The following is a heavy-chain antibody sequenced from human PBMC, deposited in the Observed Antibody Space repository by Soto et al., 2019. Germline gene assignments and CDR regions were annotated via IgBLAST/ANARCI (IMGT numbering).Heavy chain of an antibody. V-gene: IGHV3-23*01. CDR3: ANPAVVDSIYYYYMDV. J-gene: IGHJ6*03. CDR2: IRGDGRST. CDR1: GFKFNSYT. Sequence: EVQLLESGGGLVQPGGSLRLSCAASGFKFNSYTMGWVRQAPGKGLVWVSAIRGDGRSTYYADFVNGRFTISRDNSKKTLHLQMNRLRTEDTAVYYCANPAVVDSIYYYYMDVWGRGTAVTVSS. D-gene: IGHD2-2*01.